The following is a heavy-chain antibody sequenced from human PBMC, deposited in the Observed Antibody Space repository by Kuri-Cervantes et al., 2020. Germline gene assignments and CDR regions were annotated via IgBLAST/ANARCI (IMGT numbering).Heavy chain of an antibody. Sequence: GESLKISCAASGFTFSSYGMHWVRQAPGKGLEWVAVISYDGSNKYYADSVKGRFTISRDNSKNTLYLQMNSLRAEDTAVYYCAKDGPGAGLDYWGQGTLVTVSS. D-gene: IGHD1-26*01. J-gene: IGHJ4*02. CDR3: AKDGPGAGLDY. V-gene: IGHV3-30*18. CDR1: GFTFSSYG. CDR2: ISYDGSNK.